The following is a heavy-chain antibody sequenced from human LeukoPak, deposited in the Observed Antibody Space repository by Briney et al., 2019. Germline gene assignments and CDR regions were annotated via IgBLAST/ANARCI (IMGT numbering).Heavy chain of an antibody. D-gene: IGHD3-3*01. CDR3: VTLWSASYVY. J-gene: IGHJ4*02. V-gene: IGHV3-13*01. CDR2: IGTAGDT. CDR1: GFTFSSYD. Sequence: GGSLRLSRVASGFTFSSYDMHWVRQASGKSLEWVSAIGTAGDTYYAGSVKGRFTISRENAKNSLYLHMSSLRAGDTAVYYCVTLWSASYVYWGQGALVTVSS.